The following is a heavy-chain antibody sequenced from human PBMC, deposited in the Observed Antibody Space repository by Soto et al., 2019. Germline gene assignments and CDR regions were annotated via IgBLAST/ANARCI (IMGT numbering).Heavy chain of an antibody. V-gene: IGHV4-30-2*01. J-gene: IGHJ5*02. CDR1: GGSISSGGYS. CDR2: IYHSGST. Sequence: KPSETLSLTCAVSGGSISSGGYSWSWIRQPPGKGLEWIGYIYHSGSTYYNPSLKSRVTISVDRSKNQFSLKLSSVTAADTAVYYCARGQSGYDFNWFDPWGQGTLVTVSS. D-gene: IGHD5-12*01. CDR3: ARGQSGYDFNWFDP.